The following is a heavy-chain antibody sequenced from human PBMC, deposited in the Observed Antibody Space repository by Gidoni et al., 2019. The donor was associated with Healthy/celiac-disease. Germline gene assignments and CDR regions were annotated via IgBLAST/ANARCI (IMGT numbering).Heavy chain of an antibody. Sequence: HVQLQQWGAGLLKPSETLSLTCAVYGGSFSGYYWSWIRQPPGKGLEWIGEINHSGSTNYNPSLKSRVTISVDTSKNQFSLKLSSVTAADTAVYYCARELWFGEFDSYWGQGTLVTVSS. CDR2: INHSGST. CDR3: ARELWFGEFDSY. V-gene: IGHV4-34*01. CDR1: GGSFSGYY. J-gene: IGHJ4*02. D-gene: IGHD3-10*01.